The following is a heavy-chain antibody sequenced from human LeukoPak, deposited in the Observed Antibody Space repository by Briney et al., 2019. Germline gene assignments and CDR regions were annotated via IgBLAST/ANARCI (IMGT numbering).Heavy chain of an antibody. CDR3: VGGRHDAFDI. V-gene: IGHV3-7*01. J-gene: IGHJ3*02. CDR1: GFTFSSYW. D-gene: IGHD3-16*01. Sequence: PGGTLRLSCAASGFTFSSYWMSWGRQGPRKGLEWVSNIKQDGSEKYYVDSVKGRFTISRDNAKNSLYLQMNSLRAENTAVYYCVGGRHDAFDIWGEGTMVTVSS. CDR2: IKQDGSEK.